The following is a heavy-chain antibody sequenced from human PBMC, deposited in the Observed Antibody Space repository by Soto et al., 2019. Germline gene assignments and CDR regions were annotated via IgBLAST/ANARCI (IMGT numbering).Heavy chain of an antibody. J-gene: IGHJ5*02. Sequence: SETLSLTCTVSGGSVSSGSYYWSWIRQPPGKGLEWIGYIYYSGSTNYNPSLKSRVTISVDTSKNQFSLKLSSVTAADTAVYYCARAYDFWSGYFNWFDPWGQGTRVTVAS. CDR1: GGSVSSGSYY. D-gene: IGHD3-3*01. V-gene: IGHV4-61*01. CDR3: ARAYDFWSGYFNWFDP. CDR2: IYYSGST.